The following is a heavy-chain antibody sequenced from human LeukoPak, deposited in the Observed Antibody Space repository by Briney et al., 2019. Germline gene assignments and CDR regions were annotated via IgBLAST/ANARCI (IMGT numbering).Heavy chain of an antibody. CDR2: IIPILGIA. J-gene: IGHJ4*02. CDR3: AIFIVVVPAATLGVDY. CDR1: GGTFSSYT. Sequence: VASVKVSCKASGGTFSSYTISWVRQAPGQGLEWMGSIIPILGIANYAQKFQGRVTITADKSTSTAYMELSSLRSEDTAVYYCAIFIVVVPAATLGVDYWGQGTLVTVSS. D-gene: IGHD2-2*01. V-gene: IGHV1-69*02.